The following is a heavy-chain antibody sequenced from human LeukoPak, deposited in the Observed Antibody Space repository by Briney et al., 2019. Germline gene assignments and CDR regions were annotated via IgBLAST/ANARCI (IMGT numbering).Heavy chain of an antibody. CDR3: ARSLTYSYGHFDY. CDR1: GGSISSYY. V-gene: IGHV4-59*01. CDR2: IYYSGST. Sequence: PSETLSPTCTVSGGSISSYYWSWIRQPPGKGLEWIGYIYYSGSTNYNPSLKSRVTISVDTSKNQFSLKLSSVTAADTAVYYCARSLTYSYGHFDYWGQGTLVTVSS. J-gene: IGHJ4*02. D-gene: IGHD5-18*01.